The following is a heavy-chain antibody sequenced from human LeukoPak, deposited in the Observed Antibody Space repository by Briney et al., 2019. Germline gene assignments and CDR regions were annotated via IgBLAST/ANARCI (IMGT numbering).Heavy chain of an antibody. V-gene: IGHV6-1*01. Sequence: SQTLSLTCAISGDSVSSNSAAWNWIRQSPSRGLEWLGRTYYRSKWYNDYAVSVKSRITINPDTSKNQFSLQLNSVTPEDTAVYYCARAGLVGAEEEEYFQHWGQGTLVTVSS. J-gene: IGHJ1*01. D-gene: IGHD2-15*01. CDR2: TYYRSKWYN. CDR3: ARAGLVGAEEEEYFQH. CDR1: GDSVSSNSAA.